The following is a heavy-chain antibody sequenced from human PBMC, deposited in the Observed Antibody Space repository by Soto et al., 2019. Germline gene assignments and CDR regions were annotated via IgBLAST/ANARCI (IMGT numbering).Heavy chain of an antibody. J-gene: IGHJ4*02. CDR2: ISSSSSNI. Sequence: GESLKISCAASGFTFISYAMSWVRQATGKGLEWVSSISSSSSNIYYADSVKGRFTISRDNAKNSLYLQMNSLRAEDTAVYYCASSSITIFGVVITDFDYWGQGTLLTVSS. CDR3: ASSSITIFGVVITDFDY. D-gene: IGHD3-3*01. CDR1: GFTFISYA. V-gene: IGHV3-21*01.